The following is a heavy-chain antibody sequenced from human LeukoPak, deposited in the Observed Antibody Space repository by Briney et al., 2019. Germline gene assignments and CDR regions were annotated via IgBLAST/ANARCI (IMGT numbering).Heavy chain of an antibody. CDR2: ISSSSSYI. D-gene: IGHD2-2*01. V-gene: IGHV3-21*01. CDR3: ARGSSDIVVVPDADAFDI. J-gene: IGHJ3*02. Sequence: GGSLRLSCAAPGFTFSSYSMNWVRQAPGKGLEWVSSISSSSSYIYYADSVKGRFTISRDNAKNSLYLQMNSLRAEDTAVYYCARGSSDIVVVPDADAFDIWGQGTMVAVSS. CDR1: GFTFSSYS.